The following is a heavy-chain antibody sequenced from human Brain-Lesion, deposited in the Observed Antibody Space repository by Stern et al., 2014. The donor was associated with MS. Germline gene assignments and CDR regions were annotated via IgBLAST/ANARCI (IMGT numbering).Heavy chain of an antibody. V-gene: IGHV4-39*01. J-gene: IGHJ5*02. CDR2: IYYSGDT. Sequence: QLQLQESGPGLVKPSETLSLTCTVAGGSVSSTSYAWAWIRQPPGKGLGWIGTIYYSGDTYYSPSLQSRLTISLDTSKNQLSLQLGSVTAADTAVYYCAGEEDIRYCSGGSCTGNWFDPWGQGTLVTVSS. D-gene: IGHD2-15*01. CDR1: GGSVSSTSYA. CDR3: AGEEDIRYCSGGSCTGNWFDP.